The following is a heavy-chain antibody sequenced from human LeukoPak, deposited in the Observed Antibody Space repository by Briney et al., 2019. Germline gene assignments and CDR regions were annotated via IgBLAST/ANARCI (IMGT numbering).Heavy chain of an antibody. V-gene: IGHV3-33*01. Sequence: PGGSLRLSCAASGFTFSSYGMHWVRQAPGKGLEWAAVIWYDGSNKYYADSVKGRFTISRDNSKNTLYLQMNSLRAEDTAVYYCARDRGVRIRDYFDYWGQGTLVTVSS. D-gene: IGHD3-10*01. CDR1: GFTFSSYG. CDR3: ARDRGVRIRDYFDY. J-gene: IGHJ4*02. CDR2: IWYDGSNK.